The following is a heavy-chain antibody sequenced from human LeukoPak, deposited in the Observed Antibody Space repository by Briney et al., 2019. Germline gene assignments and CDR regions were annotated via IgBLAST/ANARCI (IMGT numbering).Heavy chain of an antibody. J-gene: IGHJ6*02. V-gene: IGHV3-73*01. Sequence: PGGSLKLSCAASGFTFRDSAMHWVRQASGKGLEWVGRIRSKVNTYATTYAASVKGRFTISRDDSKNTAYLQMTYLKSEDTAVYYCTSELRSFDWYYYYGMDVWGQGTTVTVSS. CDR3: TSELRSFDWYYYYGMDV. CDR2: IRSKVNTYAT. D-gene: IGHD3-9*01. CDR1: GFTFRDSA.